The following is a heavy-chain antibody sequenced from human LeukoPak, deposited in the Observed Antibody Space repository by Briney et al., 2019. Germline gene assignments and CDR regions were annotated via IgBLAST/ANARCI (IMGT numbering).Heavy chain of an antibody. D-gene: IGHD3-9*01. CDR2: INPSGGST. Sequence: ASVKVSCKASGYTFTSYYMHWVRQAPGQGLEWIGIINPSGGSTSYAQKFQGRVTMTRDTSTSTVYMELSSLRSEDTAVYYCARGDYDILTGYYFDYWGQGTLVTVSS. V-gene: IGHV1-46*01. J-gene: IGHJ4*02. CDR3: ARGDYDILTGYYFDY. CDR1: GYTFTSYY.